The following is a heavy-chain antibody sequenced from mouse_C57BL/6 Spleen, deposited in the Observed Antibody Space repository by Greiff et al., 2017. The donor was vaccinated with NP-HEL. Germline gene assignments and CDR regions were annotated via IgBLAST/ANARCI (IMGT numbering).Heavy chain of an antibody. CDR3: AGTGY. CDR2: IRLKSDNYAT. CDR1: GFTFSNYW. V-gene: IGHV6-3*01. Sequence: EVKVEESGGGLVQPGGSMKLSCVASGFTFSNYWMNWVRQSPETGLEWVAQIRLKSDNYATHYAESVKGRFTISRDDSKSSVYLQMNNLRAEDTGIYYCAGTGYWGQGTTLTVSS. J-gene: IGHJ2*01.